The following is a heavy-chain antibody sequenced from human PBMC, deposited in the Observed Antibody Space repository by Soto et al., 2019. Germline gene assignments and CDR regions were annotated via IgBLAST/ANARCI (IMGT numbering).Heavy chain of an antibody. CDR3: ARDRVESGYPEYFQH. CDR1: GFTVSSNY. Sequence: EVQLVESGGGLIQPGGSLRLSCAASGFTVSSNYMSWVRQAPGKGLEWVSVIYRGGSTYYADSVKGRFTISRDNSKNTLYLQMNSLRDEDTAVYYCARDRVESGYPEYFQHWGQGTLVTVSS. V-gene: IGHV3-53*01. CDR2: IYRGGST. J-gene: IGHJ1*01. D-gene: IGHD3-22*01.